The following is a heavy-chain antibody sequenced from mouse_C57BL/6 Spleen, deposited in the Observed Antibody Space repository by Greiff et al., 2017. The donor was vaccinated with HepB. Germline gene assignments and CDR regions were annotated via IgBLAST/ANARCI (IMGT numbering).Heavy chain of an antibody. D-gene: IGHD1-1*01. CDR1: GFTFSSYG. Sequence: EVQLVESGGDLVKPGGSLKLSCAASGFTFSSYGMSWVRQTPDKRLEWVATISSGGSYTYYPDSVKGRITISRDNAKNTLYLQMSSLKSEDTAMYYCARHYYYGSSPDWYFDVWGTGTTVTVSS. CDR2: ISSGGSYT. CDR3: ARHYYYGSSPDWYFDV. J-gene: IGHJ1*03. V-gene: IGHV5-6*01.